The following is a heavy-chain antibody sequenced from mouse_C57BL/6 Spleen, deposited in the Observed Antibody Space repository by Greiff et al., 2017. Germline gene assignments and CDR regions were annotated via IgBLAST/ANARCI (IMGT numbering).Heavy chain of an antibody. CDR1: GFSLTSYA. Sequence: VKLVESGPGLVAPSQSLSITCTVSGFSLTSYAISWVRQPPGKGLEWLGVIWTGGGTNYNSALKSRLSISKDNSKSQVFLKMNSLQTDDTARYYCARNSYYSKGDAMDDWGQGTSVTVSS. CDR2: IWTGGGT. D-gene: IGHD2-12*01. V-gene: IGHV2-9-1*01. CDR3: ARNSYYSKGDAMDD. J-gene: IGHJ4*01.